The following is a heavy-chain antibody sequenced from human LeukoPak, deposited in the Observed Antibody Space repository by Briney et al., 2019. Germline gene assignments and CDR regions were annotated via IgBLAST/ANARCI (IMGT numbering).Heavy chain of an antibody. V-gene: IGHV3-33*01. D-gene: IGHD1-14*01. J-gene: IGHJ4*02. CDR3: ARGRGNHPYFDF. CDR1: RFTFSDSG. CDR2: IWDDGSNK. Sequence: GGSLRLSCAASRFTFSDSGMHWVRQAPGKGLEWVAFIWDDGSNKYYADSVKGRFTISRDNSMNTLYVQMNSLRAEDMAVYYCARGRGNHPYFDFWGQGTLVTVSS.